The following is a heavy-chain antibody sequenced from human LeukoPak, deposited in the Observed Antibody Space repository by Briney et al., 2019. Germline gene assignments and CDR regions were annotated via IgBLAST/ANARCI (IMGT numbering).Heavy chain of an antibody. D-gene: IGHD2-2*01. V-gene: IGHV3-30-3*01. CDR3: AREELVPAATWPPYYYYGMDV. CDR1: GFTFSSYA. J-gene: IGHJ6*02. CDR2: ISYEGSNK. Sequence: GRSLRLSCAASGFTFSSYAMHWVRQAPGKGLEWVAVISYEGSNKYYADSVKGRFTISRDNSKNTLYLQMNSLRAEDTAVYYCAREELVPAATWPPYYYYGMDVWGQGTTVTVSS.